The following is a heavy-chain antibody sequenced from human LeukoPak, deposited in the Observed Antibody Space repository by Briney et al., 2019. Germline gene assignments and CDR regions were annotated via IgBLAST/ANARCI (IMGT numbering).Heavy chain of an antibody. CDR1: GGTFSSYA. CDR3: ARELPPVRGKRVAFDI. CDR2: IIPIFGTA. Sequence: ASVKVSCKASGGTFSSYAISWVRQAPGQGLEWMRRIIPIFGTANYAQKFQGRVTITTDESTSTAYMELSSLRSEDPAVYYCARELPPVRGKRVAFDIWGQGTMVTVSS. J-gene: IGHJ3*02. V-gene: IGHV1-69*05. D-gene: IGHD3-10*02.